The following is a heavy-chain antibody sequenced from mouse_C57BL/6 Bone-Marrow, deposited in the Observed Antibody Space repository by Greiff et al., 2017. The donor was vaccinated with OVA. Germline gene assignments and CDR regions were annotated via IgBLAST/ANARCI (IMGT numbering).Heavy chain of an antibody. CDR1: GFTFSSYT. Sequence: EVHLVESGGGLVKPGGSLKLSCAASGFTFSSYTMSWVRQTPEKRLEWVATISGGGGNTYYPDSVKGRFTISRDNAKNTLYLQMSSLRSEDTALYYGARQLLWLDYWGQGTTLTVSS. V-gene: IGHV5-9*01. D-gene: IGHD2-1*01. CDR3: ARQLLWLDY. J-gene: IGHJ2*01. CDR2: ISGGGGNT.